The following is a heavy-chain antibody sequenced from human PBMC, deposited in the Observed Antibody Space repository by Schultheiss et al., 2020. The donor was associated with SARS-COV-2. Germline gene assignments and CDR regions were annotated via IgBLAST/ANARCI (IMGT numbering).Heavy chain of an antibody. J-gene: IGHJ4*02. V-gene: IGHV3-72*01. CDR1: GFTFSSYG. CDR3: ARVGATSHY. D-gene: IGHD1-26*01. Sequence: GGSLRLSCAASGFTFSSYGMDWVRQAPGKGLEWVGRTRNKANSYTTEYAASVKGRFTISRDDSKNSLYLQMNSLKTEDTAVYYCARVGATSHYWGQGTLVTVSS. CDR2: TRNKANSYTT.